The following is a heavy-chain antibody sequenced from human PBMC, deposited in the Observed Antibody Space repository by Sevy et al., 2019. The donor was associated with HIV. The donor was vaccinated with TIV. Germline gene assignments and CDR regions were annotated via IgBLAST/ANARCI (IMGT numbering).Heavy chain of an antibody. Sequence: GGSLRLSCAASGFTFSSYAMSWVRQAPGKGLEWVSAISGSGYLTYYTDSVKGRFSISRDNSKNTLYLQMNSLRAEDTAVYYCAKGGGGYYYDSNGLFDYWGQGTLVTVSS. CDR3: AKGGGGYYYDSNGLFDY. V-gene: IGHV3-23*01. D-gene: IGHD3-22*01. CDR2: ISGSGYLT. CDR1: GFTFSSYA. J-gene: IGHJ4*02.